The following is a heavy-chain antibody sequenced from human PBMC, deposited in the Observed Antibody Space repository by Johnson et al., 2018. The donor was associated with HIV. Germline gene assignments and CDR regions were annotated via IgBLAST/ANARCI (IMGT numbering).Heavy chain of an antibody. Sequence: VQLVESGGGVVRPGGSLRLSCAASGFTFDDYGMTWVRQAPGKGLEWVSGINWHGGSTGYADSVKGRFTISRDDAKNSLYLQMNSLRAEDTALYYCARVWSGSYYSNAFDIWGQGTMVTVSS. J-gene: IGHJ3*02. CDR1: GFTFDDYG. CDR3: ARVWSGSYYSNAFDI. D-gene: IGHD1-26*01. CDR2: INWHGGST. V-gene: IGHV3-20*04.